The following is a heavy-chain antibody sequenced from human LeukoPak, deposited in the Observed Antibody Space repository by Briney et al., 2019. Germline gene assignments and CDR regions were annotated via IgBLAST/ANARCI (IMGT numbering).Heavy chain of an antibody. CDR1: GGSISSYY. V-gene: IGHV4-59*01. J-gene: IGHJ3*02. CDR2: IYYSGST. D-gene: IGHD6-13*01. CDR3: ARKLSSSWYEDAFDI. Sequence: SETLSLTCTVSGGSISSYYWSWIRQPPGKGLEWIGYIYYSGSTNYNPSLKSRVTISVDTSKNQFSLTLSSVTAADTAVYYCARKLSSSWYEDAFDIWGQGTMVTVSS.